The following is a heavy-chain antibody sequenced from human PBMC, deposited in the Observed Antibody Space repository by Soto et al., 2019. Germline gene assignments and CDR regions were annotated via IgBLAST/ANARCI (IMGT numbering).Heavy chain of an antibody. CDR2: TYQSGSA. CDR3: ARDYYGMDV. CDR1: GGSITSGGYS. V-gene: IGHV4-30-2*06. J-gene: IGHJ6*02. Sequence: LSLTCTVSGGSITSGGYSWTWIRQSPGKGLEWIGYTYQSGSAYYNPSLKSRVTISVDRSKNQFSLNLTSVTAADTAVYYCARDYYGMDVWGQGTTVTVSS.